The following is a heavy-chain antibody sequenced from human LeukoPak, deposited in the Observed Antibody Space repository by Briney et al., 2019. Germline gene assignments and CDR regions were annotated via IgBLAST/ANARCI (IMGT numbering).Heavy chain of an antibody. CDR3: ARQTGLVLFILP. J-gene: IGHJ4*02. CDR1: GVSISSSNSY. D-gene: IGHD3/OR15-3a*01. Sequence: PSETLSLTCTVSGVSISSSNSYWGWIRQPPGKGLEWIGSIYYSGNTYYNASLKSQVSISIDTSKNQFSLRLTSVTAPDTAVYYCARQTGLVLFILPGGQGTLVTVSS. V-gene: IGHV4-39*01. CDR2: IYYSGNT.